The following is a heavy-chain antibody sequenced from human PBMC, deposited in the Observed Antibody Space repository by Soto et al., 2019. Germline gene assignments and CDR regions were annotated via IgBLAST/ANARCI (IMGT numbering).Heavy chain of an antibody. V-gene: IGHV3-66*01. J-gene: IGHJ6*03. CDR2: IYSGGST. CDR3: ARGFYYYMDV. CDR1: EFSVSSNY. Sequence: PGGSLRLSCAASEFSVSSNYMNWVRQAPGKGLEWVSVIYSGGSTYYADSVKGRFTISRDISENTLYLQMNSLRAKDTAMYYCARGFYYYMDVWGKGTTVTVSS.